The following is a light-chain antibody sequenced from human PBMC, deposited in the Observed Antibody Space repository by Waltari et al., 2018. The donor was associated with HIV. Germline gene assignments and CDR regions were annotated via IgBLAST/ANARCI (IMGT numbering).Light chain of an antibody. CDR1: QSVFTY. CDR2: DAS. Sequence: EIALTQSPVTMSSSVDERTTVSCRARQSVFTYLAWYHQRPGQPPRILIYDASNRATGIPPRCSASGSGTDFNLPVSGLGSEDFGLLFCQQRRAWPITFGQGTKVEIK. J-gene: IGKJ2*01. CDR3: QQRRAWPIT. V-gene: IGKV3-11*01.